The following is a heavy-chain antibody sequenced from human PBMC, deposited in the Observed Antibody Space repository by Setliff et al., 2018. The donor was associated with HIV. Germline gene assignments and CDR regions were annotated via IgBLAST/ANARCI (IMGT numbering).Heavy chain of an antibody. D-gene: IGHD6-13*01. V-gene: IGHV4-39*07. J-gene: IGHJ4*02. Sequence: PSETLSLTCIVSGGSISSSSYYWGWIRQPPGKGLEWIGTVYYSGSTYYNPSLKSRVTISVDTSENQFSLKLSSVTAADTAVYHCARDGYSSSWYVISGSFDYWGQGILVTVSS. CDR2: VYYSGST. CDR1: GGSISSSSYY. CDR3: ARDGYSSSWYVISGSFDY.